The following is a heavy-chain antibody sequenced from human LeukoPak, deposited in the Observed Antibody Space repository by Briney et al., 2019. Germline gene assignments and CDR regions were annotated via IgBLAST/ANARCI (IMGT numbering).Heavy chain of an antibody. D-gene: IGHD6-13*01. J-gene: IGHJ5*02. Sequence: SETLSLTCAVYGGSFSGFYWGWIRQPPGKGLEWIGEINHSGSTNYKPSLKSRVTISVDTSKNQFSLKLSSVTAADTAVYYCARAARWFDPWGQGTLVTVSS. CDR1: GGSFSGFY. CDR3: ARAARWFDP. V-gene: IGHV4-34*01. CDR2: INHSGST.